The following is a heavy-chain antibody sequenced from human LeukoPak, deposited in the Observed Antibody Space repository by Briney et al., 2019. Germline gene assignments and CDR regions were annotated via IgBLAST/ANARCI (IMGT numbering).Heavy chain of an antibody. D-gene: IGHD2-2*01. V-gene: IGHV1-18*04. CDR2: ISAYNGNT. Sequence: ASVKVSCKASGYTFTSHGISWVRQAPGQGLEWMGWISAYNGNTNYAQKLQGRVTMTTDTSTSTAYMELRSLRSDDTAVYYCARDEDIVVVPAAMFYWGQGTLVTVSS. CDR3: ARDEDIVVVPAAMFY. CDR1: GYTFTSHG. J-gene: IGHJ4*02.